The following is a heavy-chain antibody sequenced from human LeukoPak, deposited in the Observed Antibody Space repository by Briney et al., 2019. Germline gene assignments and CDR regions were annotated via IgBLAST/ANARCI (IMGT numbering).Heavy chain of an antibody. Sequence: ASVKVSCKASGYTFTGYYMHWVRQAPGQGLEWMGWINPNSGGTIYAQKFQGRVTMTRDTSISTAYMELSRLRPDDTAVYYCARGAHYHDSSEGFDYWGQGTLVTVSS. CDR3: ARGAHYHDSSEGFDY. CDR1: GYTFTGYY. V-gene: IGHV1-2*02. D-gene: IGHD3-22*01. CDR2: INPNSGGT. J-gene: IGHJ4*02.